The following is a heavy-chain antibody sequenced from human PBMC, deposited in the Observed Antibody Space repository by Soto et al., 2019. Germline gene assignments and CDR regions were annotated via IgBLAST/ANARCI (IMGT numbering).Heavy chain of an antibody. V-gene: IGHV5-51*01. CDR2: IYPGDSDT. J-gene: IGHJ3*02. D-gene: IGHD3-22*01. Sequence: GESLKISCQGSGYSFTSYWIGWVRQMPGKGLEWMGIIYPGDSDTRYSPSFQGQVTISADKSISTAYLQWSSLKASDTAMYYCARQGRYYDSSGYYRYAFDIWGQGTMVTVSS. CDR1: GYSFTSYW. CDR3: ARQGRYYDSSGYYRYAFDI.